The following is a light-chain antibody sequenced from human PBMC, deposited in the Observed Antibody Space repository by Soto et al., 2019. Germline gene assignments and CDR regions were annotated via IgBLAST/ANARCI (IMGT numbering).Light chain of an antibody. Sequence: IQMTQSPSTLSGSVGDRVTITCRASQGISSYLAWYQQKPGKAPKLLIYAASSLQSGVPSRFSGSGSGTDFTLTISSLQPEDFATYYCQQSYSTPPWTFGQGTKVDIK. V-gene: IGKV1-39*01. J-gene: IGKJ1*01. CDR2: AAS. CDR1: QGISSY. CDR3: QQSYSTPPWT.